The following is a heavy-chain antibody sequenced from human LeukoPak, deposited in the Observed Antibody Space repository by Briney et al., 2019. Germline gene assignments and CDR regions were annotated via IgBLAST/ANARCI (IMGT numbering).Heavy chain of an antibody. V-gene: IGHV3-23*01. CDR2: ISGGGGST. D-gene: IGHD3-10*01. J-gene: IGHJ4*02. CDR1: GFTFSSYA. CDR3: ARVTYGSGSY. Sequence: GGSLRLSCAASGFTFSSYAMSWVRQAPGKGLEWVSAISGGGGSTYYADSVKGRFTISRDNSKNTLYLQMNSLRAEDTAVYYCARVTYGSGSYWGQGTLVTVSS.